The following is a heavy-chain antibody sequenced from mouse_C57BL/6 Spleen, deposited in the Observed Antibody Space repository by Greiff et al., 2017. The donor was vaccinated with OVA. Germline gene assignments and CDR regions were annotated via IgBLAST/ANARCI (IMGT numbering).Heavy chain of an antibody. CDR1: GYTFTTYP. CDR2: FHPYNDDT. CDR3: ARGPPLYDGYYVGAMDY. J-gene: IGHJ4*01. D-gene: IGHD2-3*01. Sequence: QVQLQQSGAELVKPGASVKMSCKASGYTFTTYPIEWMKQNHGKSLEWIGNFHPYNDDTKYNEKFKGKATLTVEKSSSTVYLELSRLTSDDSAVYYCARGPPLYDGYYVGAMDYWGQGTSVTVSS. V-gene: IGHV1-47*01.